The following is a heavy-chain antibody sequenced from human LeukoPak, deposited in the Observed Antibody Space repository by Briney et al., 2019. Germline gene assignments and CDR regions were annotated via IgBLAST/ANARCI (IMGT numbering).Heavy chain of an antibody. V-gene: IGHV1-18*01. Sequence: ASVKVSCKTSGYSENFYGITWVRQVAGQGLEWMGWISGYNGKTKYAQKLKDRVTMTTDTSTTTAYMDLRSLRSDDTAVYYCARAGAVVDNWFDPWGQGTLVTVSS. J-gene: IGHJ5*02. CDR1: GYSENFYG. D-gene: IGHD2-15*01. CDR2: ISGYNGKT. CDR3: ARAGAVVDNWFDP.